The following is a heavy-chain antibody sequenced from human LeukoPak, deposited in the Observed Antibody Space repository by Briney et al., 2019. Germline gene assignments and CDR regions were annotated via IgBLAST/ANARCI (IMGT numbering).Heavy chain of an antibody. CDR3: ARDLGGEYDILTGFDY. Sequence: GGSLRLSCAASGFTFSSYWMSWVRQAPGKGLEWVANIKQDGSEKYYVDSVKGRFTISRDNAKNSLYLQMNSLRAEDTAVYYCARDLGGEYDILTGFDYWAREPWSPSPQ. CDR2: IKQDGSEK. V-gene: IGHV3-7*01. J-gene: IGHJ4*02. D-gene: IGHD3-9*01. CDR1: GFTFSSYW.